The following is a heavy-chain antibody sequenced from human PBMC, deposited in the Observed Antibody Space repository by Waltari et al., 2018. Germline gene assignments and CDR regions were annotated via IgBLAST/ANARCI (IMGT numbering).Heavy chain of an antibody. V-gene: IGHV1-3*03. D-gene: IGHD6-19*01. CDR3: ARGRVPEISSGWGNPFDI. CDR1: GYTFTSFP. J-gene: IGHJ3*02. CDR2: INPANGDT. Sequence: QVQLVQSGAEVKKPGASVKVSCKASGYTFTSFPMHWVRQAPGQRLEWMGWINPANGDTKYSQDFQSRVTMVRDTSASTSYMELNSLRSEDMAVYYWARGRVPEISSGWGNPFDIWGQGTMVTVSS.